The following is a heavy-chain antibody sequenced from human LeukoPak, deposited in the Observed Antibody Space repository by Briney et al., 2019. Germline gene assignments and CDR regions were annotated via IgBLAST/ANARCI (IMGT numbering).Heavy chain of an antibody. CDR2: IIPILGIA. CDR3: ARDPIAVTYYYYGMDV. Sequence: GASVKVSFKASGYTFTSYYMHWVRQAPGQGLEWMGRIIPILGIANYAQKFQGRVTITADKSTSTAYMELSSLRSEDTAVYYCARDPIAVTYYYYGMDVWGQGTTVTVSS. V-gene: IGHV1-69*04. CDR1: GYTFTSYY. D-gene: IGHD6-19*01. J-gene: IGHJ6*02.